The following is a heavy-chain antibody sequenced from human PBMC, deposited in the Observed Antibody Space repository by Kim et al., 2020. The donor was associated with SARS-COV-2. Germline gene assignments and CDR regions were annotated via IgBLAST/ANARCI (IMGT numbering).Heavy chain of an antibody. CDR2: ISSDGSSA. D-gene: IGHD4-17*01. CDR3: AATVTKGYFDY. CDR1: GFSFSSYW. J-gene: IGHJ4*02. V-gene: IGHV3-74*01. Sequence: GGSLRLCCAASGFSFSSYWMHWVRQAPGKGLVWVSRISSDGSSAGYADSVKGRFTISRDNAQNTLYLQMNSLRAEDTAVYYCAATVTKGYFDYWAQGTLVSVSS.